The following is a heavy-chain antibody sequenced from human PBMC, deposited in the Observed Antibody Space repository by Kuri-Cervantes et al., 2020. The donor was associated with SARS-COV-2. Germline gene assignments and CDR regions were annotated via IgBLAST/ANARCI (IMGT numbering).Heavy chain of an antibody. CDR1: GYTFTTHW. Sequence: GESLKISCKVSGYTFTTHWIGWLRQMPGKGLEWMGIIYPSDSDTRYSPSFQGQVIISVDRSINTAYLQWSSPKPSDTAIYYCARRGSATTFLDHWGQGTQVTVSS. V-gene: IGHV5-51*01. CDR3: ARRGSATTFLDH. CDR2: IYPSDSDT. J-gene: IGHJ5*02. D-gene: IGHD2-15*01.